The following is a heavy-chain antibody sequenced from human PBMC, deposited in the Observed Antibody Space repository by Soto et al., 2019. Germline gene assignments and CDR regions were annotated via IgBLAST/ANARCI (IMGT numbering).Heavy chain of an antibody. D-gene: IGHD2-15*01. CDR3: ATVCRFCSGSNSLY. Sequence: EVQLVESGGALVQPGGSLRLSCAASGFTFSNYAMNWVRQAPGKGLEWVSYISTGDSPIYYADSVKGRFTISRDNAKKSLYRKMIRLRAEDTSVYYCATVCRFCSGSNSLYWGRGTLVTVSS. J-gene: IGHJ4*02. V-gene: IGHV3-48*01. CDR1: GFTFSNYA. CDR2: ISTGDSPI.